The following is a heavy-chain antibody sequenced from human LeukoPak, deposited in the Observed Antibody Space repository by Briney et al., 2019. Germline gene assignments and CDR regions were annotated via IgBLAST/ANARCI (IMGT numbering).Heavy chain of an antibody. V-gene: IGHV3-30-3*01. CDR3: ARGIVVVMGGFDY. Sequence: GGSLRLSCAASGFTFSSYAMHWVRQAPGKGLEWVAVISYDGSNKYYADPVKGRFTISRDNSKNTLYLQMNSLRAEDTAVYYCARGIVVVMGGFDYWGQGTLVTVSS. D-gene: IGHD3-22*01. J-gene: IGHJ4*02. CDR1: GFTFSSYA. CDR2: ISYDGSNK.